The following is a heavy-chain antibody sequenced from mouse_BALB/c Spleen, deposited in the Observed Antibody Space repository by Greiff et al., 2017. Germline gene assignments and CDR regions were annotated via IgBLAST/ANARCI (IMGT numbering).Heavy chain of an antibody. CDR1: GYTFTSYW. CDR3: ARDGSNYFDY. D-gene: IGHD1-1*01. CDR2: INPSTGYT. Sequence: QVQLKESGAELAKPGASVKMSCKASGYTFTSYWMHWVKQRPGQGLEWIGYINPSTGYTEYNQKFKDKATLTADKSSSTAYMQLSSLTSEDSAVYYCARDGSNYFDYWGQGTTLTVSS. J-gene: IGHJ2*01. V-gene: IGHV1-7*01.